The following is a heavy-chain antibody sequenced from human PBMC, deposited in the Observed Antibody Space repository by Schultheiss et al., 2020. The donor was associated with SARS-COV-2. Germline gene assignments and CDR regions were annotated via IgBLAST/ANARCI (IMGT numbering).Heavy chain of an antibody. V-gene: IGHV3-21*04. Sequence: GGSLRLSCATSGFTFSNYHMDWVRQPPGKGLEWVSSITYTSSHIYYADSVKGRFTVSRDNAENTLYLQINSLRVEDTAVYYCVTWVGRPGRWGQGTLVTVSS. J-gene: IGHJ4*02. CDR2: ITYTSSHI. D-gene: IGHD3-10*01. CDR3: VTWVGRPGR. CDR1: GFTFSNYH.